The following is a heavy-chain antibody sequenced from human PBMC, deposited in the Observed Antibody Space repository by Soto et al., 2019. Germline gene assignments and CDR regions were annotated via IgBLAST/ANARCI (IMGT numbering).Heavy chain of an antibody. Sequence: GGSLRLSCAASGFTFSTYGMHWVRQAPGKGLEWVAVMSSDGSKKYYADSVKGRFTISRDNSKNTLYLQMNSLRAEDTAVYYCAKPYLDNSGYYSLDYWGQGTLVTVSS. CDR3: AKPYLDNSGYYSLDY. D-gene: IGHD3-22*01. CDR1: GFTFSTYG. J-gene: IGHJ4*02. V-gene: IGHV3-30*18. CDR2: MSSDGSKK.